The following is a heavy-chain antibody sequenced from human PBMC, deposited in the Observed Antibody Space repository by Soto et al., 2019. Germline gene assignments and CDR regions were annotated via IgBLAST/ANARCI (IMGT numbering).Heavy chain of an antibody. D-gene: IGHD4-17*01. V-gene: IGHV4-39*01. CDR3: ARWDYEFDY. J-gene: IGHJ4*02. CDR2: IYYSGSS. CDR1: GGSISSSDYY. Sequence: SETLSLTCTVSGGSISSSDYYWGWIRQPPGKGLEWIGTIYYSGSSYYNPSLKSRVTISVDTSKNQFSLQLSSVTAADTAVYSCARWDYEFDYWGQGSLVTVSS.